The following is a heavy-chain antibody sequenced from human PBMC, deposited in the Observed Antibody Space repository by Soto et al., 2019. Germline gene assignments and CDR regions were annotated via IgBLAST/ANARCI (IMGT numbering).Heavy chain of an antibody. J-gene: IGHJ6*02. V-gene: IGHV4-30-4*01. CDR1: GGSISSGDYY. CDR2: IYYSGST. Sequence: QVQLQESGPGLVKPSQTLSLTCTVSGGSISSGDYYWSWIRQPPGKGLEWIGYIYYSGSTYYNPSLKSRVTISVDTSKNQFSLKLSSVTAADTAVYYCAREGYSGVIDYYYYYGMDVWGQGTTVTVSS. CDR3: AREGYSGVIDYYYYYGMDV. D-gene: IGHD3-16*02.